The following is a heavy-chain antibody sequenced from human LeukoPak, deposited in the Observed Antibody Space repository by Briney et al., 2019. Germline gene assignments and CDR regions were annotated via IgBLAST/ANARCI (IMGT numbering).Heavy chain of an antibody. Sequence: GGSLRLSCAASGFTVSSNYMSWVRPAPGEGLEWVSGNYIGGSTYYADPVKGRFTISRHNSKNTLYLQMNSLRAEDTAVYYCARERREYYYDSSGYYSTNYYYYCGMDVWGQGTTVTVSS. CDR3: ARERREYYYDSSGYYSTNYYYYCGMDV. CDR2: NYIGGST. J-gene: IGHJ6*02. CDR1: GFTVSSNY. V-gene: IGHV3-53*04. D-gene: IGHD3-22*01.